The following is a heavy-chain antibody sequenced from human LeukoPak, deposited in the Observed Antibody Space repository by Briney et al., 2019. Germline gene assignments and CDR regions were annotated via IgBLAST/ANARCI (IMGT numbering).Heavy chain of an antibody. CDR1: GGSISSSSYY. CDR2: IYYSGST. J-gene: IGHJ6*03. CDR3: AREAGPGGRKPLYYMDV. D-gene: IGHD4-23*01. Sequence: SETLSLTCTVSGGSISSSSYYWGWIRQPPGKGLEWIGSIYYSGSTYYNPSLKSRVTISVDTSKNQFSLKLSSVTAADTAVYYCAREAGPGGRKPLYYMDVWGKGTTVTVSS. V-gene: IGHV4-39*07.